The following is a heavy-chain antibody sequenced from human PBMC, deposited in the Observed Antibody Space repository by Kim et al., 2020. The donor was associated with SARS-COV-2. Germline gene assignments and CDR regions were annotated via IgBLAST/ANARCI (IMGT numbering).Heavy chain of an antibody. Sequence: SKIYAQKFQGRVPLTKATSTSTVYIQLSSRRSEDTAVYYCARDGDRWNFDYWGQGALVTVSS. J-gene: IGHJ4*02. CDR2: SK. CDR3: ARDGDRWNFDY. V-gene: IGHV1-46*01. D-gene: IGHD7-27*01.